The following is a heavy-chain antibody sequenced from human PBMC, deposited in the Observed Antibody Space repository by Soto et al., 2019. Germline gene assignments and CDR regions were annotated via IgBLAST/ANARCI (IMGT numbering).Heavy chain of an antibody. Sequence: QVQLVQSGAAVKKPGYSVKVSCKASGGTFSSYAISWVRQAPGQGLEWMGGIIPIFGTANYAQKFHGRVTITADESTRTAYMELSRLTSEDTAVYYCASSVAKYYYYGMDVWGQGTTVTVSS. CDR3: ASSVAKYYYYGMDV. V-gene: IGHV1-69*12. D-gene: IGHD5-12*01. CDR1: GGTFSSYA. CDR2: IIPIFGTA. J-gene: IGHJ6*02.